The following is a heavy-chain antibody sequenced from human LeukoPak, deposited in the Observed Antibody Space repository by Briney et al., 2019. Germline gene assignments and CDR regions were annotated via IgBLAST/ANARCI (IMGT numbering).Heavy chain of an antibody. CDR3: YGGNAKH. V-gene: IGHV3-74*01. Sequence: GGSLRLSCGASGFTFSSYWMHWVRQAPGKGLVWVSGINTDGSSTYYADSVKGRFTISRDNAKNTLYLQMSSLRAEDTAVYYCYGGNAKHWGQGTLVTVSS. J-gene: IGHJ1*01. D-gene: IGHD4-23*01. CDR1: GFTFSSYW. CDR2: INTDGSST.